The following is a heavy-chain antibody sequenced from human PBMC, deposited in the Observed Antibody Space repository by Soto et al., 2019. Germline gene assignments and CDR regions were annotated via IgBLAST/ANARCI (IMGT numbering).Heavy chain of an antibody. CDR3: ARAGGRYAITAYDV. J-gene: IGHJ3*01. D-gene: IGHD1-26*01. CDR2: IYYSGTT. CDR1: GVSINSYY. Sequence: QVQLQESGPGLVKPSEPLSLICAGSGVSINSYYWSWIRQPPGKALEWIGYIYYSGTTNYNPSLKSRVTISVDTSKNQFSLRLSSVTAADTAVYYCARAGGRYAITAYDVWGPGTLVTVSS. V-gene: IGHV4-59*01.